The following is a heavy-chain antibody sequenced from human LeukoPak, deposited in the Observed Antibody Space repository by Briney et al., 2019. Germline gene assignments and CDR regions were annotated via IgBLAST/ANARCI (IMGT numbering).Heavy chain of an antibody. CDR3: ARTPKRYYYDSSGYSDY. Sequence: SETLSLTCAVYGGSFSGYYWSWIRQPPGKGLEWIGEINHSGSTNYNPSLKSRVTISVDTSKNQFSLKLSSVTAADTAVYYCARTPKRYYYDSSGYSDYWGQGTLVTVSS. J-gene: IGHJ4*02. CDR2: INHSGST. D-gene: IGHD3-22*01. CDR1: GGSFSGYY. V-gene: IGHV4-34*01.